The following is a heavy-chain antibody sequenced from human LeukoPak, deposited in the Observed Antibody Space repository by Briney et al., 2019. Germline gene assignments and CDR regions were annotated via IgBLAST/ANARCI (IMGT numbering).Heavy chain of an antibody. CDR1: GFPLSGYT. CDR3: ARDPVDSESYRYRFDY. CDR2: ISSSGSFI. Sequence: GGSLRLSCDAAGFPLSGYTMVWVRRAPGKGLQWVSSISSSGSFIFYADSFKGRFTISRDNAKNLVFLQMNSLRVEDTAVYYCARDPVDSESYRYRFDYWGQGTLVTVSS. J-gene: IGHJ4*02. V-gene: IGHV3-21*06. D-gene: IGHD1-26*01.